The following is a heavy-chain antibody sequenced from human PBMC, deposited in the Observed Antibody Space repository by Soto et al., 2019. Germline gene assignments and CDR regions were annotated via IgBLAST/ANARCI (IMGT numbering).Heavy chain of an antibody. D-gene: IGHD3-10*01. CDR2: IDPTDSHA. CDR3: AGAGGGYYPPGHYYYYGMEV. V-gene: IGHV5-10-1*01. J-gene: IGHJ6*02. Sequence: GESLNISCKGSGYKFTNYWIIWVRQMPGKGLDWRGKIDPTDSHAKYSPSFQGHVTIPADKSISNAYPQGSSLKATETAMYYCAGAGGGYYPPGHYYYYGMEVWGQGTTVTVSS. CDR1: GYKFTNYW.